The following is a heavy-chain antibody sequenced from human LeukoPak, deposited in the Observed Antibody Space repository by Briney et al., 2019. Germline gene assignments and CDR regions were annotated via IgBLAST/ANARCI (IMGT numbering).Heavy chain of an antibody. CDR3: ARDQYDTWSRRGNFDS. V-gene: IGHV3-7*03. J-gene: IGHJ4*02. Sequence: GGSLRLSCVASGFTFGKYWMSWVRQAPGKGLEWVANIKLDGSEKNYVDSVKGRFTISRDNTKNSLYLQMNSLRAEGTAVFYCARDQYDTWSRRGNFDSWGQGTLVIVSS. CDR2: IKLDGSEK. D-gene: IGHD3-3*01. CDR1: GFTFGKYW.